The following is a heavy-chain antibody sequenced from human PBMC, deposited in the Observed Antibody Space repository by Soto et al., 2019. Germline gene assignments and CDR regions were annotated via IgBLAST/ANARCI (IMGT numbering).Heavy chain of an antibody. CDR2: ISSSSTYI. V-gene: IGHV3-21*01. CDR3: AGEPRYYYGMDV. Sequence: EVQLVESGGGLVKPGGSLRLSCAASGFTFSSYSMNWVRQAPGEGLEWVSSISSSSTYIYYADSVKGRFPIARDNARNSLFLQMNSLRAEDTAVYYCAGEPRYYYGMDVWGQGTTVTVSS. CDR1: GFTFSSYS. J-gene: IGHJ6*02.